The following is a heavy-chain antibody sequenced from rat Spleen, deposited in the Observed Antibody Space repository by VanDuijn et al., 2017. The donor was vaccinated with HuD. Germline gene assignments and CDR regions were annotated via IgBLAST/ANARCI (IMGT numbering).Heavy chain of an antibody. V-gene: IGHV5-31*01. CDR1: GFTFNKYW. CDR2: ITTSGGGT. J-gene: IGHJ2*01. CDR3: TRENYYSADY. Sequence: EVQLVESGGGLVQPGRSLKLSCVASGFTFNKYWMAWIRQAPGKGLEWVASITTSGGGTYYPDPVKGRFTISRDNAKSTLYLQMNSPRYEDTATYYCTRENYYSADYWGQGVMVTVSS. D-gene: IGHD1-1*01.